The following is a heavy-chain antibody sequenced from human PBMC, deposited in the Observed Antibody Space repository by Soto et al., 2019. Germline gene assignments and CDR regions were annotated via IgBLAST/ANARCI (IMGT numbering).Heavy chain of an antibody. CDR3: ARERSSGPLD. D-gene: IGHD6-19*01. Sequence: GGSLRLSCAASGFTFSSSWMHWVRQAPGKGLVWVSRINSDGSTSSYADSVEGRFTISRDNAKNTLYLQMNSLRADDTAVYYCARERSSGPLDWGQGTQVTVS. J-gene: IGHJ4*02. V-gene: IGHV3-74*01. CDR2: INSDGSTS. CDR1: GFTFSSSW.